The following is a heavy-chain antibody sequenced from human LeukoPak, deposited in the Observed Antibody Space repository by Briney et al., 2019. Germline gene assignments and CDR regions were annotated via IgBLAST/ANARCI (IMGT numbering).Heavy chain of an antibody. Sequence: GRSLRLSCAASGFTFDDYAMHWVRQAPGKGLEWVAVISYDGSNKYYADSVKGRFTISRDNSKNTLYLQMNSLRAEDTAVYYCARDRYYYDSSGYLLRYFDYWGQGTLVTVSS. CDR2: ISYDGSNK. J-gene: IGHJ4*02. CDR3: ARDRYYYDSSGYLLRYFDY. V-gene: IGHV3-30-3*01. D-gene: IGHD3-22*01. CDR1: GFTFDDYA.